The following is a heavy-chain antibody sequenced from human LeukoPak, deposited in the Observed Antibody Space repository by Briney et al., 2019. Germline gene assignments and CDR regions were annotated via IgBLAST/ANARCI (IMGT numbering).Heavy chain of an antibody. CDR3: AKDPLGYGGHYFDN. CDR2: ISGRTDSP. V-gene: IGHV3-23*01. J-gene: IGHJ4*02. CDR1: GFSFSSYS. D-gene: IGHD4-23*01. Sequence: GGSLRLSCAASGFSFSSYSMNWVRQAPGKGLEWVSTISGRTDSPYYADSVKGRFTTSRDNSKNTMYLQINNVRAEDTAVYYCAKDPLGYGGHYFDNWGQGTRVTVSS.